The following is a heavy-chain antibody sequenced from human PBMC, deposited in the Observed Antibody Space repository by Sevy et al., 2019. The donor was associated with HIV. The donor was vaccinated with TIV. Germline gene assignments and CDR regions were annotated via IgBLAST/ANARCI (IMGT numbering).Heavy chain of an antibody. V-gene: IGHV3-66*02. D-gene: IGHD2-15*01. J-gene: IGHJ4*02. CDR3: ASTSCSGGSCYSLIDA. CDR2: IYSGGGT. CDR1: GFTVSGNY. Sequence: GGSLRLSCAASGFTVSGNYMSWVRQAPGKGLEWVSVIYSGGGTYYADSVKGRFTISRDTSKTTLYLQMNSLRFEDTAVYYCASTSCSGGSCYSLIDAWGQGTLVTVSS.